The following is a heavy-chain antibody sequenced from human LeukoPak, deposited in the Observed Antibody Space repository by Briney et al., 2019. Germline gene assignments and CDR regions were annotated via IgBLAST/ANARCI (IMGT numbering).Heavy chain of an antibody. CDR2: ISGDSGST. V-gene: IGHV3-43*02. CDR1: GFTFDDYA. CDR3: ARYTEGYTYGYYYYGMDV. Sequence: GGSLRLSCGASGFTFDDYAMHWVRHAPGKGLEWVSLISGDSGSTLYADSVKGRFTISRDNSKNSLYLQMNSLRNDDTALYYCARYTEGYTYGYYYYGMDVWGQGNTVTVSS. J-gene: IGHJ6*02. D-gene: IGHD5-18*01.